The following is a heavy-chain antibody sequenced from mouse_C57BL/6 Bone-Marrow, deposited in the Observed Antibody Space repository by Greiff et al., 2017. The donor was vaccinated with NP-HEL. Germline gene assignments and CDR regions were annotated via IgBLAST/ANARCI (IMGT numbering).Heavy chain of an antibody. CDR3: ARSIYYDYADDPFYAMDY. V-gene: IGHV7-3*01. CDR2: IRNKANGYTT. CDR1: GFTFTDYY. D-gene: IGHD2-4*01. Sequence: EVKLVESGGGLVQPGGSLSLSCAASGFTFTDYYMSWVRQPPGKALEWLGFIRNKANGYTTEYSASVKGRFTISRDNSQCILYLQMNALRAEDSATYYCARSIYYDYADDPFYAMDYWGQGTSVTVSS. J-gene: IGHJ4*01.